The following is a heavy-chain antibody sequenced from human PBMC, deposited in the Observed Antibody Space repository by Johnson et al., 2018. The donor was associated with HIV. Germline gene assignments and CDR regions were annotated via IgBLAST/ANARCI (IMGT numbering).Heavy chain of an antibody. J-gene: IGHJ3*02. CDR3: ARGAPWSGSDAFDI. D-gene: IGHD3-3*01. Sequence: VQLVESGGGVVQPGRSLRLSCAASGFTFDDYAMHWVRQAPGKGLEWVSGISWNSGSIGYADSVKGRFTISRDNAKNSLYLHMNSLRAEDTALYYCARGAPWSGSDAFDIWGQGTMVTVSS. V-gene: IGHV3-9*01. CDR1: GFTFDDYA. CDR2: ISWNSGSI.